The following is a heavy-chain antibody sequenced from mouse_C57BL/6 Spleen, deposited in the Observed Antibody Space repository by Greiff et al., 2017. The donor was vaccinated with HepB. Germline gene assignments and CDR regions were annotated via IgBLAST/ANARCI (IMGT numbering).Heavy chain of an antibody. Sequence: QVQLQQSGAELVRPGSSVKLSCKASGYTFTSYWMHWVKQRPIQGLEWIGNIDPSDSETHYNQKFKDKATLTVDKSSSTAYMQLSSLTSEDSAVYYCARERGYDGYYFDYWGQGTTLTVSS. V-gene: IGHV1-52*01. CDR2: IDPSDSET. CDR1: GYTFTSYW. J-gene: IGHJ2*01. D-gene: IGHD2-2*01. CDR3: ARERGYDGYYFDY.